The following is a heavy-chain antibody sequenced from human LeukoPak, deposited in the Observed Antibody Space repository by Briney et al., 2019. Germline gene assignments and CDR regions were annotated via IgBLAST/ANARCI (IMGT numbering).Heavy chain of an antibody. CDR1: GGSFSGYY. V-gene: IGHV4-34*01. Sequence: PSETLSLTCAVYGGSFSGYYWSWIRQPPGKGLEWIREINHSGSTNYNPSLKSRVTISVDTSKNQFSLKLSSVTAADTAVYYCARAVAGKKYFQHWGQGTLVTVSS. CDR3: ARAVAGKKYFQH. CDR2: INHSGST. J-gene: IGHJ1*01. D-gene: IGHD6-19*01.